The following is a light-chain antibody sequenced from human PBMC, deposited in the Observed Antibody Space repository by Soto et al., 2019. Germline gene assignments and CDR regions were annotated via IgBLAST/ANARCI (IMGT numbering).Light chain of an antibody. CDR3: QQRSNWPRYT. CDR2: DAS. V-gene: IGKV3-11*01. J-gene: IGKJ2*01. Sequence: EIVLTQSPATLSLSPGERATLSCRASQSVSSYLAWYQQKPGQAPRLLIYDASNRATGIQARFSGSGSGTDLTFTISSLEPEDFAVYYCQQRSNWPRYTFGQGTKLEIK. CDR1: QSVSSY.